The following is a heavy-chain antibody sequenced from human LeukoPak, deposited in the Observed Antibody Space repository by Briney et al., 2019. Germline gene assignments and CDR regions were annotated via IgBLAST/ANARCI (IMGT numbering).Heavy chain of an antibody. Sequence: SETLSLTCTVSGGSISSSSYYCGWIRQPPGKWLGWIGSIYYSGSTYYDPSLKTRVTISVHTSKNQFSLKLSSVTAADTAVYYCARLPIYASGEASWGQGTLVTVSS. V-gene: IGHV4-39*01. CDR3: ARLPIYASGEAS. J-gene: IGHJ5*02. CDR2: IYYSGST. CDR1: GGSISSSSYY. D-gene: IGHD5-12*01.